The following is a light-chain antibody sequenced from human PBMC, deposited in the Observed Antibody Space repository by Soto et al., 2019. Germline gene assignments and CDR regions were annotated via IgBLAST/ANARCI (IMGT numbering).Light chain of an antibody. Sequence: DIQITQSPSSVSASIGDTVTITCRASQDISTLLAWYQQKPGKAPKLLIYGASTLESGVPSRFSGRGSGTDFTLTISSLQPEDLATYFCQQADSFPLTFGGGTKVDIK. CDR1: QDISTL. CDR3: QQADSFPLT. CDR2: GAS. J-gene: IGKJ4*01. V-gene: IGKV1D-12*01.